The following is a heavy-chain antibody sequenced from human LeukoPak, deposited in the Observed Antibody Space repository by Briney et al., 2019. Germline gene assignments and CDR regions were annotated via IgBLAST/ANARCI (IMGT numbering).Heavy chain of an antibody. D-gene: IGHD6-13*01. CDR3: AVTYSSSWYYYYMDV. J-gene: IGHJ6*03. Sequence: PGGSLRLSCAASGFTFSSSGMSWVRQAPGKGLEWVAVISHDGSNKYNADSVKGRFTISRDNSKNTLYLQMNSLRVEDTAVYYCAVTYSSSWYYYYMDVWGKGTTVTVSS. V-gene: IGHV3-30*03. CDR2: ISHDGSNK. CDR1: GFTFSSSG.